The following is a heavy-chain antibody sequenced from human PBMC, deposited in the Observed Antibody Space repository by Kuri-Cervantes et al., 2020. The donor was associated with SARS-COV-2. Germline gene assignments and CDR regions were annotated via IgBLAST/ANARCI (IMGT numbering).Heavy chain of an antibody. J-gene: IGHJ4*02. CDR3: ARDGRFLEWFSPTRPHLDY. Sequence: ASVKVSCKASGYTFTGYYMHWVRQAPGQGLEWMGWINPNSGGTNYAQKFQGRVTMTRDTSISTAYMELSRLRSDDTAVYYCARDGRFLEWFSPTRPHLDYWGQGTLVTVSS. D-gene: IGHD3-3*01. V-gene: IGHV1-2*02. CDR2: INPNSGGT. CDR1: GYTFTGYY.